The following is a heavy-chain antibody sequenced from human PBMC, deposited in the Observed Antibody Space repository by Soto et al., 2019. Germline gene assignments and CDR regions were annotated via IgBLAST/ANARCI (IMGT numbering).Heavy chain of an antibody. D-gene: IGHD6-19*01. CDR3: AKVRSPIAVAGTYYGMDV. Sequence: GGSLRLSCAASGFTFSSYGMHWVRQAPGKGLEWVAVISYDGSNKYYADSVKGRFTISRDNSKNTLYLQMNSLRAEETAVYYCAKVRSPIAVAGTYYGMDVWGQGTTVTVSS. J-gene: IGHJ6*02. CDR1: GFTFSSYG. V-gene: IGHV3-30*18. CDR2: ISYDGSNK.